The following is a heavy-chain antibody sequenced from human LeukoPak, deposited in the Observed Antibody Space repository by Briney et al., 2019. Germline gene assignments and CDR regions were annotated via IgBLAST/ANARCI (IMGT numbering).Heavy chain of an antibody. D-gene: IGHD5-18*01. CDR1: GYTFTSYG. CDR2: MNPNSGNT. V-gene: IGHV1-8*03. J-gene: IGHJ6*03. CDR3: ARDWADTAMVKPYYYMDV. Sequence: ASVKVSCKASGYTFTSYGISWVRQATGQGLEWMGWMNPNSGNTGYAQKFQGRVTITRNTSISTAYMELSSLRSEDTAVYYCARDWADTAMVKPYYYMDVWGKGTTVTVSS.